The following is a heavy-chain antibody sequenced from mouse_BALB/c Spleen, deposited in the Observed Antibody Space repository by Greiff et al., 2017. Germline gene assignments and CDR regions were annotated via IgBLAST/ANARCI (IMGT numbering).Heavy chain of an antibody. Sequence: QVQLKESGAELVRPGTSVKISCKASGYTFTNYWLGWVKQRPGHGLEWIGDIYPGGGYTNYNEKFKGKATLTADTSSSTAYMQLSSLTSEDSAVYVCARSEVRSAMDYWGQGTSVTVSS. CDR2: IYPGGGYT. V-gene: IGHV1-63*02. CDR1: GYTFTNYW. D-gene: IGHD2-14*01. J-gene: IGHJ4*01. CDR3: ARSEVRSAMDY.